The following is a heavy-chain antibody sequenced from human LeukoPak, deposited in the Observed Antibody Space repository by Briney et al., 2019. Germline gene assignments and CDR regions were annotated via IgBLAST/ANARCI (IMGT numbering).Heavy chain of an antibody. CDR2: IKQDGSEK. CDR1: GFTFSNYW. D-gene: IGHD3-3*01. Sequence: GGSLRLSCAVSGFTFSNYWMSWVRQAPGKGLEWVAYIKQDGSEKYCVDSVKGRFTISRDNAKNSLYLQMNSLRAEDTAVYYCAGGLRFLEYVWGQGTTVTVSS. J-gene: IGHJ6*02. V-gene: IGHV3-7*01. CDR3: AGGLRFLEYV.